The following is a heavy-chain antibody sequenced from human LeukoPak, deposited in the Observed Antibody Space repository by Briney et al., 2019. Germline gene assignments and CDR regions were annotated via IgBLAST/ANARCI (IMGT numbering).Heavy chain of an antibody. CDR1: GFTFSAYY. V-gene: IGHV3-11*01. D-gene: IGHD3-10*01. J-gene: IGHJ6*02. CDR2: ISSSGSTI. Sequence: GGSLRLSCAASGFTFSAYYMSWIRQAPGKGLEWVSYISSSGSTIYYADSVKGRFTISRDNAKNSLYLQMNSLRAEDTAVYYCARRMVRGVIYYYGMDVWGQGTTVTVSS. CDR3: ARRMVRGVIYYYGMDV.